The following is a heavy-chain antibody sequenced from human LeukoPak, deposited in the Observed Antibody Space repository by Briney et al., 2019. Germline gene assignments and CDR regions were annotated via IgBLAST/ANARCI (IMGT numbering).Heavy chain of an antibody. V-gene: IGHV3-48*03. J-gene: IGHJ4*02. D-gene: IGHD4-17*01. CDR1: GFTFSSYE. Sequence: PGGSLRLSCAASGFTFSSYEMNWVRQAPGKGLEWVSYISSSGSSIYYADSVKGRFTISRDNAKNSLYLQMNSLSAEDTAVYYCARVRQTTVTTACYFDYWGQGTLVTVSS. CDR2: ISSSGSSI. CDR3: ARVRQTTVTTACYFDY.